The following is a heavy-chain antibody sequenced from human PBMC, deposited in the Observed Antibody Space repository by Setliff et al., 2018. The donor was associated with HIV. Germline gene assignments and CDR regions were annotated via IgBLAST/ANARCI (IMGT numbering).Heavy chain of an antibody. J-gene: IGHJ2*01. D-gene: IGHD1-1*01. Sequence: SETLSLTCTVSGGSIISSSYYWGWLRLPPGKGLEWIGSIYHSGTTYDNPSLKSRVTISVDTSKNHFSLKLTSVTAADTAVYYCARDIIARTYWYFDLWGRGTLVTVSS. CDR2: IYHSGTT. CDR3: ARDIIARTYWYFDL. CDR1: GGSIISSSYY. V-gene: IGHV4-39*02.